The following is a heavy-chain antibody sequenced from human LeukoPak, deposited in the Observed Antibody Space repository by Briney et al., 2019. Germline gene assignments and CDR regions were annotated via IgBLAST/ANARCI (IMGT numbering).Heavy chain of an antibody. V-gene: IGHV1-69*01. CDR3: ARESLPLRAFDI. CDR1: GGTFSSYA. CDR2: IIPIFGTA. J-gene: IGHJ3*02. Sequence: GASVKDSCKASGGTFSSYAISWVRQAPGQGLEWMGGIIPIFGTANYAQKFQGRVTITADESTSTAYMELSSLRSEDTAVYYCARESLPLRAFDIWGQGTMVTVSS.